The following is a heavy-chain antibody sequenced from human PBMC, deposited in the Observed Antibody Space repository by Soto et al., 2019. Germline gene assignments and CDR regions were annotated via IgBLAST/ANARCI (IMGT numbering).Heavy chain of an antibody. Sequence: GGSLRLSCTASGFTFGDYAMSWFRQAPGKGLEWVGFIRSKADGGTTEYAASVKGRFTISRDDSKSIAYLQMNSLKTEDTAVYYCTRGVPAATYYYYYMDVWGKGTTVTVSS. V-gene: IGHV3-49*03. CDR3: TRGVPAATYYYYYMDV. D-gene: IGHD2-2*01. J-gene: IGHJ6*03. CDR1: GFTFGDYA. CDR2: IRSKADGGTT.